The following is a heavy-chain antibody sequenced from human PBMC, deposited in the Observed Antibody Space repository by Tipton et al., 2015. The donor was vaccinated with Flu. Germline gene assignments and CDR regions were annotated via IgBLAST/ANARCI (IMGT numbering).Heavy chain of an antibody. J-gene: IGHJ4*02. CDR3: AKSGGFDS. CDR1: GFTFSGYY. V-gene: IGHV3-23*01. D-gene: IGHD1-26*01. Sequence: SLRLSCAASGFTFSGYYMSWIRQAPGKGLEWVSAVSGGGGTRYFADSVKGRFTISRDNIKDMLYLQMNSLRAEDTAVFYCAKSGGFDSWNQGALVIVSS. CDR2: VSGGGGTR.